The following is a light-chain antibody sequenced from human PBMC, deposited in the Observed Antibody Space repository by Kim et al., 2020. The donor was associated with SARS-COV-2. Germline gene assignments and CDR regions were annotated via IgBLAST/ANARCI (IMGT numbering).Light chain of an antibody. CDR3: SSYTSSSVV. V-gene: IGLV2-14*03. J-gene: IGLJ2*01. CDR2: DVS. Sequence: LTQPASVSGSPGQSITISCTGTSSDVGGYNYVSWYQQHPGKAPKLMIYDVSNRPSGVSNRFSGSKSGNTASLTISGLQAEDEADYYCSSYTSSSVVF. CDR1: SSDVGGYNY.